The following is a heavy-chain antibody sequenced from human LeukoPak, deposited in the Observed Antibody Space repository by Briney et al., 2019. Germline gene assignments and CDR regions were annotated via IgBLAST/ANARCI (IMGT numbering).Heavy chain of an antibody. Sequence: GGSLRLSCAASGFTFSSYSMNWVRQAPGKGLEWVSSISSSSSYIYYADSVKGRFTISRDNAKNSLYLQMNSLRAEDTAVYYCARVGGYYYGSGSYYSDYWGQGTLVTVSS. J-gene: IGHJ4*02. D-gene: IGHD3-10*01. V-gene: IGHV3-21*01. CDR1: GFTFSSYS. CDR2: ISSSSSYI. CDR3: ARVGGYYYGSGSYYSDY.